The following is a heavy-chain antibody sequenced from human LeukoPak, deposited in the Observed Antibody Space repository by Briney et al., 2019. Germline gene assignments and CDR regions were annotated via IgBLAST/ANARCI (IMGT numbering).Heavy chain of an antibody. CDR1: GFTFSRYE. J-gene: IGHJ4*02. CDR2: ISSSGSTI. CDR3: ARDQGPYYDSSGYNY. V-gene: IGHV3-48*03. Sequence: PGGSLRLSCAASGFTFSRYEMNWVRQAPGKGLEWVSYISSSGSTIYYADSVKGRFTISRDNAKNSLYLQMNSLRAEDTAVYYCARDQGPYYDSSGYNYWGQGTLVTVSS. D-gene: IGHD3-22*01.